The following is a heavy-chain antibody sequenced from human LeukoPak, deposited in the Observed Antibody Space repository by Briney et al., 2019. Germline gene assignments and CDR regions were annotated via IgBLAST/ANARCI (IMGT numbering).Heavy chain of an antibody. V-gene: IGHV3-53*01. J-gene: IGHJ4*02. CDR3: ARAYCSGGSCYFDY. CDR1: GFTVSSNY. CDR2: IYSGGST. D-gene: IGHD2-15*01. Sequence: GGSLRLSCAASGFTVSSNYMSWVRQAPGKGLEWVSIIYSGGSTYYADSVKGRFTISRDNSKNTLYLQMNSLRAGDTAVYYCARAYCSGGSCYFDYWGQGTLVTVSS.